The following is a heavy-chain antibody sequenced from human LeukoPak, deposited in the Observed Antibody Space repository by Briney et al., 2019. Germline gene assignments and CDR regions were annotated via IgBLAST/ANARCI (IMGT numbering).Heavy chain of an antibody. CDR1: GYTFTSYD. D-gene: IGHD1-26*01. CDR3: ARLASQWELLRVFDY. J-gene: IGHJ4*02. V-gene: IGHV1-8*01. CDR2: MNPNSGNT. Sequence: ASVKVSCKASGYTFTSYDINWVRQATGQGLEWMGWMNPNSGNTGYAQKFQGRVTMTRNTSISTAYRELSSLRPEDTAVYYCARLASQWELLRVFDYWGQGTLVTVSS.